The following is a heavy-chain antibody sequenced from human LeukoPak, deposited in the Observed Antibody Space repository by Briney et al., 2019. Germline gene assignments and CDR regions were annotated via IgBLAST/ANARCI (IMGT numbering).Heavy chain of an antibody. J-gene: IGHJ4*02. V-gene: IGHV1-46*01. CDR3: ARPTATNSFDN. Sequence: ASVKVSCKASGYTFSNYYMHWVRQAPGQGLEWMGIINPSGGGAYYAQKFQGRVTMTRDMSTTTMYMELSSLRSEDTAVYYCARPTATNSFDNWGQGTLATVSS. D-gene: IGHD1-26*01. CDR1: GYTFSNYY. CDR2: INPSGGGA.